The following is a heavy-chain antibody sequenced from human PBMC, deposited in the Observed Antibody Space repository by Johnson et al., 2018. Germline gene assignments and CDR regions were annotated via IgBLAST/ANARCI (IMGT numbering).Heavy chain of an antibody. V-gene: IGHV3-21*01. Sequence: EVQLLETGGGLVKXGGSLRLSCAASGFTFSSYSMNWVRQAPGKGLEWVSSISSSSSYIYYADSVKGRFTISRDNAKNSLYLQMNSLRAEDPAVYYCARDGPYCSSTSCSYYGMDVWGQGTTVTVSS. D-gene: IGHD2-2*01. J-gene: IGHJ6*02. CDR3: ARDGPYCSSTSCSYYGMDV. CDR2: ISSSSSYI. CDR1: GFTFSSYS.